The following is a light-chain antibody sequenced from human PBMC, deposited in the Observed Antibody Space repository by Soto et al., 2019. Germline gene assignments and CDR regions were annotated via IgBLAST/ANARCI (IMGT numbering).Light chain of an antibody. V-gene: IGLV2-14*01. Sequence: QSALTQPASVSGSPGQSITISCTGTSSDVGGYNYVSWYQQHPGKAPKLMIYDVSNRPSGVFNRFSGSKSGNTASLTISGLQAEDEVDYYCSSYTSSRNVVFGGGTKLTVL. CDR2: DVS. CDR3: SSYTSSRNVV. CDR1: SSDVGGYNY. J-gene: IGLJ2*01.